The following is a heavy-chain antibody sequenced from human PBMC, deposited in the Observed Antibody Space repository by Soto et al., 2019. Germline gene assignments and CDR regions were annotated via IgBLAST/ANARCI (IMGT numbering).Heavy chain of an antibody. CDR3: ARAVRYFDWLFDY. Sequence: GGSLRLSCAASGFTFSSYWMHWVRQAPGKGLVWVSRINSDGSSTSYADSVKGRFTISRDNAKNTLYLQMNSLRAEDTAVYYCARAVRYFDWLFDYWGQGTLVTVSS. D-gene: IGHD3-9*01. CDR2: INSDGSST. V-gene: IGHV3-74*01. J-gene: IGHJ4*02. CDR1: GFTFSSYW.